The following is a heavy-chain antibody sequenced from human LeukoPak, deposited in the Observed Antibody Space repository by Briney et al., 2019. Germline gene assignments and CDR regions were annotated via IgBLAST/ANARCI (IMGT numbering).Heavy chain of an antibody. CDR3: ARARYCYDSSGSHFDY. V-gene: IGHV4-4*07. D-gene: IGHD3-22*01. J-gene: IGHJ4*02. CDR1: GGSTSSYY. Sequence: SETLSLTCTVSGGSTSSYYWSWIRQPAGKGLEWIGRIYTSGSTNYNPSLKSRVTMSVDTSKNQFSLKLSSVTAADTAVYYCARARYCYDSSGSHFDYWGQGTLVTVSS. CDR2: IYTSGST.